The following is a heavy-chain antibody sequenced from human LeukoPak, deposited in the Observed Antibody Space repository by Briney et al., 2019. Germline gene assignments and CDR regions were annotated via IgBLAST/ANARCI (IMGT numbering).Heavy chain of an antibody. CDR1: GGSISSYY. Sequence: ASETLSLTCTASGGSISSYYWSWIRQPPGKGLEWIGYIYYSGSTNYNPSLKSRVTISVDTSKNQFSLKLSSVTAADTAVYYCARVVENWFDPWGQGTLVTVSS. D-gene: IGHD1-26*01. V-gene: IGHV4-59*01. CDR2: IYYSGST. CDR3: ARVVENWFDP. J-gene: IGHJ5*02.